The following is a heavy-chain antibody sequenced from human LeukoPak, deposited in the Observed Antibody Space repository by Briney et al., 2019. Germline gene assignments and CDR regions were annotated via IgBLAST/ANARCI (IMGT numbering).Heavy chain of an antibody. CDR3: ARDLTPGIAVAAVY. D-gene: IGHD6-19*01. J-gene: IGHJ4*02. CDR1: GFTFSSYG. CDR2: IWYDGSNK. Sequence: GGSLRLSCAASGFTFSSYGMHWVRQAPGKGLEWVAVIWYDGSNKYYADSVKGRFTIPRDNSKNTLYLQMNSLRAEDTAVYYCARDLTPGIAVAAVYWGQGTLVTVSS. V-gene: IGHV3-33*01.